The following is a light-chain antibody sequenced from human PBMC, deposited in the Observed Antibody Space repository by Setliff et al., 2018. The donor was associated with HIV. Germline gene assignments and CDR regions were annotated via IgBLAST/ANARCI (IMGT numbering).Light chain of an antibody. CDR1: SSDVGGYYY. CDR3: SSYTTSSTLV. Sequence: QSVLTQPASVSGSPGQSITISCTGTSSDVGGYYYVSWYQQHPGTDPKLMIYDVSKRPSGVSNRFSGSKSGNTASLTIYGLQAGDDADYYCSSYTTSSTLVFGGGTKVTVL. CDR2: DVS. V-gene: IGLV2-14*03. J-gene: IGLJ2*01.